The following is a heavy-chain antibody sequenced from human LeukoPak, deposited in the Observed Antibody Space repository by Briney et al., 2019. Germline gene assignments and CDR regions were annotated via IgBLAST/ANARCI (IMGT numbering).Heavy chain of an antibody. Sequence: SETLSLTCAVYGGSFSGYYWSWIRQPPGKGLEWIGEINHSGSTNYNPSLKSRVTISVDTSKNQFSLKLSSVTAADTAVYYCARGRVPRYYYYYYMDVWGKGTTVTVFS. D-gene: IGHD3-10*01. CDR2: INHSGST. CDR1: GGSFSGYY. J-gene: IGHJ6*03. V-gene: IGHV4-34*01. CDR3: ARGRVPRYYYYYYMDV.